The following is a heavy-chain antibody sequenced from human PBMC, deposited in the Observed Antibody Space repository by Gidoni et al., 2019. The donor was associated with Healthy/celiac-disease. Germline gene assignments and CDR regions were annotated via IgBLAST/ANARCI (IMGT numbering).Heavy chain of an antibody. CDR3: ARPTSSSPGHYYYGMDV. J-gene: IGHJ6*02. CDR1: GYTFTSYG. D-gene: IGHD6-6*01. Sequence: QVQLVQSGAAVKKPGASVKVSCKASGYTFTSYGISWVRQAPGQGLEWMGWISADNGNTNYAQKLQVRVTMTTDTSTSTAYMELRSLRSDDTAVYYCARPTSSSPGHYYYGMDVWGQGTTVTVSS. CDR2: ISADNGNT. V-gene: IGHV1-18*04.